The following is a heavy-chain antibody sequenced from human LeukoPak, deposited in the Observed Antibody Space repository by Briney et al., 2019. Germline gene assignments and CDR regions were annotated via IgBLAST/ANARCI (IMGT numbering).Heavy chain of an antibody. V-gene: IGHV3-74*01. Sequence: GGSLRLSCAASGFTFSGFWMHWVRQAPGKGLVWVSRINGDGSSTNYADSVKGQFTISRDNAKNTLYLQMNSLRTEDTAVYFCASVVGGYYPPVEAFDVWGQGTMVTVSS. CDR1: GFTFSGFW. CDR2: INGDGSST. D-gene: IGHD3-3*01. CDR3: ASVVGGYYPPVEAFDV. J-gene: IGHJ3*01.